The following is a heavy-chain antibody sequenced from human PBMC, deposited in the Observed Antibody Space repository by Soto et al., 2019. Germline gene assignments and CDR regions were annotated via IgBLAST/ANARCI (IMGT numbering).Heavy chain of an antibody. CDR3: ARDGYYDSSGYYPKAFFFDY. CDR1: GGTFSSYA. CDR2: IIPIFGTA. V-gene: IGHV1-69*12. D-gene: IGHD3-22*01. Sequence: QVQLVQSGAEVKKPGSSVKVSCKASGGTFSSYAISWVRQAPGQGLEWMGGIIPIFGTANYAQKFQGRVKITADESTSTAYMELSSLRSEDTAVYYCARDGYYDSSGYYPKAFFFDYWGQGTLVTVSS. J-gene: IGHJ4*02.